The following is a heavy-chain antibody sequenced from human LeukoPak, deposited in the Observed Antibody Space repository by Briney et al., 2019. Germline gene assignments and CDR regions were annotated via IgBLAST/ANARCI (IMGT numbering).Heavy chain of an antibody. CDR2: IGGGGGST. Sequence: PGGSLRLSCSMSGFTLSHYAMSWARQAPGKGLEWVSTIGGGGGSTDYTDSVKGRFTISRDNSKNTLYLQMNSLGAEDTAVYYCAKGSRVSDYWGQGSLVTVSS. J-gene: IGHJ4*02. D-gene: IGHD2-2*01. CDR1: GFTLSHYA. V-gene: IGHV3-23*01. CDR3: AKGSRVSDY.